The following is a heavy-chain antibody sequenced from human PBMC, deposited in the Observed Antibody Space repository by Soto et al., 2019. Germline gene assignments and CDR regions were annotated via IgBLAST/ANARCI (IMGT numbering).Heavy chain of an antibody. CDR2: IYQSGVT. D-gene: IGHD4-4*01. J-gene: IGHJ6*02. CDR3: ATHGSSNAGAYYYYAMDV. CDR1: RGRVSSGVVS. Sequence: PXRSLSLPCAVCRGRVSSGVVSGSWHRQPPGKGLEWIGYIYQSGVTYYNPSLKSRVTISVDRSMNQFSLKLSSVTAADTAVYFCATHGSSNAGAYYYYAMDVCGPGTTGTVS. V-gene: IGHV4-30-2*01.